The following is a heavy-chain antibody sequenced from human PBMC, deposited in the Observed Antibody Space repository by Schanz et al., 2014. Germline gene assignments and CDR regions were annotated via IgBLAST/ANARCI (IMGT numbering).Heavy chain of an antibody. CDR2: ITAYNGDT. CDR3: ARDRRRYCSTASCLHDNWFDP. D-gene: IGHD2-2*01. V-gene: IGHV1-18*04. Sequence: QVQLVQSGGEMKKPGASVKVSCKASGYTFTGYYIHWVRQAPGQGLEWMGWITAYNGDTNYAQKVQGRVTMTTDTSTGTAYMELRSLRSDDTAVYYCARDRRRYCSTASCLHDNWFDPWGQGTLVIVSS. CDR1: GYTFTGYY. J-gene: IGHJ5*02.